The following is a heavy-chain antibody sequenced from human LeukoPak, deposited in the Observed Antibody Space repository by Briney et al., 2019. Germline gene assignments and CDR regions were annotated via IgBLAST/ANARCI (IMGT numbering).Heavy chain of an antibody. CDR3: ARLANYDFWRGPYPHDAFDI. D-gene: IGHD3-3*01. CDR1: GGSISSYY. V-gene: IGHV4-59*08. Sequence: PSETLSLTCTVSGGSISSYYWSWIRQPPGKGLEWIGYIYYSGSTNYNPSLKSRFTISIDTSKNQFSLKLSSVTAADTAVYYCARLANYDFWRGPYPHDAFDIWGQGTVVTVSS. J-gene: IGHJ3*02. CDR2: IYYSGST.